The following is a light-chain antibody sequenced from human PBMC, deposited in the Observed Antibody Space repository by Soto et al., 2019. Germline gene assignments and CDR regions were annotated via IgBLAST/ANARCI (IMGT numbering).Light chain of an antibody. Sequence: EIVLAQSPGTLSLSPGESATLSCRASQSVSSSFLAWYQQKAGQAPRILIYGASRRATGIPDRFSGSGSGTEFTLTISRLEPEDFAVYYCQQYVSSPWAFGQGTKVDIK. CDR2: GAS. CDR3: QQYVSSPWA. J-gene: IGKJ1*01. CDR1: QSVSSSF. V-gene: IGKV3-20*01.